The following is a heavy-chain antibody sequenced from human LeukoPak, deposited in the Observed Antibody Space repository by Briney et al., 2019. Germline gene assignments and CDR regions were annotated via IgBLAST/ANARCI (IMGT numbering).Heavy chain of an antibody. CDR3: ARVGWNGYYGMGV. D-gene: IGHD3-3*01. CDR2: INPNNDGT. CDR1: GYTFTGYY. Sequence: ASVKVSCKASGYTFTGYYIHWVRQAPGQGLEWMGWINPNNDGTNYAQKFQGRVTMTRDTSITTAYMELSSLRSDDTAVYYCARVGWNGYYGMGVWSKGTTVTVSS. J-gene: IGHJ6*04. V-gene: IGHV1-2*02.